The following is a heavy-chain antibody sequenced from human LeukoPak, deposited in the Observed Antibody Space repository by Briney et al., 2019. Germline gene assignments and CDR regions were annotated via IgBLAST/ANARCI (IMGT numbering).Heavy chain of an antibody. V-gene: IGHV1-18*01. CDR1: GYTFSSYV. J-gene: IGHJ4*02. D-gene: IGHD6-19*01. CDR2: ISVYNGDT. Sequence: ASVKVSCKSSGYTFSSYVITRVRQAPGQGVEWMGWISVYNGDTNYAQKVQSRVTMTTDTSTTKNYIDVSSLKPDDTHWYYCARAGTSGWQPFDYWGQGTLVTVSS. CDR3: ARAGTSGWQPFDY.